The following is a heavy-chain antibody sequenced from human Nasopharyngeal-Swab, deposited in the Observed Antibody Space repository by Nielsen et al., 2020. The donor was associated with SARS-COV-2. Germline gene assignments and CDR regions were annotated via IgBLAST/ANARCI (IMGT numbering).Heavy chain of an antibody. D-gene: IGHD3-10*01. CDR2: INPSGGST. Sequence: ASVKVSCKASGYTFTSYYMHWVRQAPGQGLEWMGIINPSGGSTSCAQKFQGRVTMTRDTSTSTVYMELSSLRSEDTAVYYCARDRITMVRGVISLTNWFDPWGQGTLVTVSS. CDR1: GYTFTSYY. CDR3: ARDRITMVRGVISLTNWFDP. J-gene: IGHJ5*02. V-gene: IGHV1-46*01.